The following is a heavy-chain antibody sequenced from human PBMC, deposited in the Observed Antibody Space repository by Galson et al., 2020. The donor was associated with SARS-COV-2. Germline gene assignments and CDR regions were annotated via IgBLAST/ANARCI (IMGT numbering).Heavy chain of an antibody. Sequence: KISCKASGGTFGTYGIIWVRQAPGQGLECMGGIIPIFGTANYAQKFQGRVTITADESTSTAYMELSSLRSEDTAVYYCARGYSRYFDSVFVTYYFDSWGQGTLVTVSS. CDR2: IIPIFGTA. CDR3: ARGYSRYFDSVFVTYYFDS. J-gene: IGHJ4*02. V-gene: IGHV1-69*01. CDR1: GGTFGTYG. D-gene: IGHD3-9*01.